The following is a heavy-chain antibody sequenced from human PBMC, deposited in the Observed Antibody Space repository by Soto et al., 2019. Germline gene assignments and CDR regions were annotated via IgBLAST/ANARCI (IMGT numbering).Heavy chain of an antibody. J-gene: IGHJ6*02. D-gene: IGHD2-8*01. V-gene: IGHV1-18*04. CDR1: GYTFTSYG. CDR2: ISAYTGNT. Sequence: GASVKVSCKSSGYTFTSYGVSWVRQAPGQGLEWLGWISAYTGNTKHAQKFQDRVTMTTEASTSTAYMELRSLRSDDTAVYYCVSDRCTTDRCYTHRIDVWGQGTTVTVSS. CDR3: VSDRCTTDRCYTHRIDV.